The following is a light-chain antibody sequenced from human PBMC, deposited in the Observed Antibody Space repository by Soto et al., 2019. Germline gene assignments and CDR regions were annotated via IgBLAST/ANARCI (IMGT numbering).Light chain of an antibody. CDR3: QQYGSSPIT. V-gene: IGKV3-20*01. CDR1: QTLNHNC. J-gene: IGKJ5*01. Sequence: IGMTQSPGTLSLYPGERATIFCSANQTLNHNCLASYQQKPGQAPRLLIYDASSRATDTPDRFSGTGSATDFTLTISRLEPEDFAVYYCQQYGSSPITFGQGTRLEIK. CDR2: DAS.